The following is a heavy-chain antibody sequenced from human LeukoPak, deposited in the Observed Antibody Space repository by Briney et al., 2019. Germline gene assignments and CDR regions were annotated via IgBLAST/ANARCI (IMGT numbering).Heavy chain of an antibody. CDR1: KFTFSNYW. CDR3: ARYSSDWYGADYGMDV. V-gene: IGHV3-74*01. D-gene: IGHD6-19*01. J-gene: IGHJ6*02. CDR2: ISSDGSST. Sequence: GGSLRLSCAASKFTFSNYWMHWVRQAPGKGLVWVSRISSDGSSTSHADSVKGRFTTSRDNAKNTLYLQMNSLRAEDTAVYYCARYSSDWYGADYGMDVWGQGTTVTVSS.